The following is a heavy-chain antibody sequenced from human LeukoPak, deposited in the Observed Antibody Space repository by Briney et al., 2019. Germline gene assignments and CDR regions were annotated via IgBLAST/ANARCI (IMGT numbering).Heavy chain of an antibody. V-gene: IGHV3-30*03. Sequence: GGSLRLSCAASGFTFSSYGMQWVRQAPGKGLEWVAGISYDGSNKYYADSVKGRFTISRDNSKYTLYLQMNSLRAEDTAVYYCARGGGYFDYWGQGTLVTVSS. CDR3: ARGGGYFDY. CDR1: GFTFSSYG. J-gene: IGHJ4*02. CDR2: ISYDGSNK. D-gene: IGHD4-23*01.